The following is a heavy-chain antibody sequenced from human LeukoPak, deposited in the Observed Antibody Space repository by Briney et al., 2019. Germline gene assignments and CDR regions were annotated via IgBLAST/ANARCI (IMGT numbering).Heavy chain of an antibody. D-gene: IGHD3-16*01. CDR3: ANGAGSRYFDS. Sequence: GVSLRLSCAASGFTFSNYAMSWVRQAPGKGLEWVSAISSSGGSTFYADSVKGRFTISRDNSKKTLYLQMNSLRAGDTAVYYCANGAGSRYFDSWGQGTLVTVSS. CDR1: GFTFSNYA. CDR2: ISSSGGST. J-gene: IGHJ4*02. V-gene: IGHV3-23*01.